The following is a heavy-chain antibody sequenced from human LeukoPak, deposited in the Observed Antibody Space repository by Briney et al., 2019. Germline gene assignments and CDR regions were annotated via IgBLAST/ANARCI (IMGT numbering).Heavy chain of an antibody. V-gene: IGHV6-1*01. CDR2: TYYRSKLYY. J-gene: IGHJ6*02. Sequence: SQTLSLTCAISGDSVSSISVAWNWIRQSPSRGLEWLGRTYYRSKLYYEYAVSVKGRININPDPSKHQFSLQLNSVTPEDTAVYYCALARSEYHYGMDVWGQGTTVTVSS. CDR1: GDSVSSISVA. CDR3: ALARSEYHYGMDV.